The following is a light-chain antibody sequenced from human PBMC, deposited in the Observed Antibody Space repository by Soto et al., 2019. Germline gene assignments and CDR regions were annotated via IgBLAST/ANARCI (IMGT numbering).Light chain of an antibody. CDR2: DVN. V-gene: IGLV2-14*01. J-gene: IGLJ2*01. Sequence: QSALSQPASVSGSPGQSITISCTGTSSDVGGYNYVSWYQQCPGKAPKVMIYDVNDRPSGISNRFSGSKSGNTASLTISGLQAEDEADYYCSSCTNNSTVIFGGGTKVTV. CDR3: SSCTNNSTVI. CDR1: SSDVGGYNY.